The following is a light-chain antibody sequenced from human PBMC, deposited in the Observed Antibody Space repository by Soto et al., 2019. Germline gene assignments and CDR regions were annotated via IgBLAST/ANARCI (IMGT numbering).Light chain of an antibody. Sequence: SYELTQPPSVSVSPGQTASITCSGDKLGDKYTSWYQQKPGQSPLLVIYQDSKRPSGIPERFSGSNSGNTATLTISGTQAMDEADSYCQAWDTSTAVFGGGTKLTVL. V-gene: IGLV3-1*01. CDR3: QAWDTSTAV. CDR2: QDS. J-gene: IGLJ2*01. CDR1: KLGDKY.